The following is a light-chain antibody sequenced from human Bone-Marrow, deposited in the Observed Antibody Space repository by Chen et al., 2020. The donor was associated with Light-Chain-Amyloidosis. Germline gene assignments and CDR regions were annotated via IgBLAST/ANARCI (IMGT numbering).Light chain of an antibody. Sequence: SSELTQPPSVSVSPGQTPRITCSGDALPKQYAYWYQQKPGQAPVLVMYKDTERPSGIPERFSGSSSGTTVTLTISGVQAEDEADYYCQSADSSRTYVFGTGTKVTVL. J-gene: IGLJ1*01. CDR1: ALPKQY. CDR2: KDT. CDR3: QSADSSRTYV. V-gene: IGLV3-25*03.